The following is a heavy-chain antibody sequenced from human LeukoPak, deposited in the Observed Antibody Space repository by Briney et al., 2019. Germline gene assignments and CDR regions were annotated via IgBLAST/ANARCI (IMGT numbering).Heavy chain of an antibody. Sequence: SGGSLRLSCAASGFTVSNNYMIWVRQAPGKGLEWVSVISGSGGSTYYADSVKGRFTISRDNFKNTLYLQMNSLRAEDTAVYYCARCSEFLRFGPWGQGTLVTVSS. D-gene: IGHD3-3*01. CDR3: ARCSEFLRFGP. CDR1: GFTVSNNY. V-gene: IGHV3-23*01. CDR2: ISGSGGST. J-gene: IGHJ5*02.